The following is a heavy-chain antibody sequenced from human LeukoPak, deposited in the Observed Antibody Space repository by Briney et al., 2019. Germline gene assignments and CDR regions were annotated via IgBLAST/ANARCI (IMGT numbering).Heavy chain of an antibody. V-gene: IGHV3-30*04. J-gene: IGHJ6*02. CDR2: ISYDGSNK. D-gene: IGHD2-15*01. CDR3: ASGGSFYGMDV. Sequence: PGRSPRLSCAASGFTFSSYAMHWVRQAPGKGLEWVAVISYDGSNKYHADSVKGRFTISRDNSKNALYLQMNSLRAEDTAVYYCASGGSFYGMDVWGQGTTVTVSS. CDR1: GFTFSSYA.